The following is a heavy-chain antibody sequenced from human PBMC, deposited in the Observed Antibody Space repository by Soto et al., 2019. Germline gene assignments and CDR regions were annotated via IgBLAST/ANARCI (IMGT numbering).Heavy chain of an antibody. CDR1: GGSISSDGNY. CDR3: ARLRAYSGYDLGHVDY. D-gene: IGHD5-12*01. CDR2: IYYSGST. Sequence: SETLSLTCTVSGGSISSDGNYWSWIRQHPGKGLEWIGYIYYSGSTNYNPSLKSRVTISVDTSKNQFSLKLSSVTAADTAVYYCARLRAYSGYDLGHVDYWGQGTLVTVSS. J-gene: IGHJ4*02. V-gene: IGHV4-61*08.